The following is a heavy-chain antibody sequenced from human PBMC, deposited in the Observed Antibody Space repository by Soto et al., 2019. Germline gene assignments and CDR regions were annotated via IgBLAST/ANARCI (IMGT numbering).Heavy chain of an antibody. Sequence: GGSLRLSCAASGFTFISYWMSWVRQTPGKGLEWVANIKQDGIDKYYVDSVKGRFTIARDNAKNSVHLQMNSLGAEDTAVYYCARDFLSDIVVVAAAIHHYAFDIWGQGTMVTVSS. CDR1: GFTFISYW. D-gene: IGHD2-2*02. CDR3: ARDFLSDIVVVAAAIHHYAFDI. J-gene: IGHJ3*02. CDR2: IKQDGIDK. V-gene: IGHV3-7*01.